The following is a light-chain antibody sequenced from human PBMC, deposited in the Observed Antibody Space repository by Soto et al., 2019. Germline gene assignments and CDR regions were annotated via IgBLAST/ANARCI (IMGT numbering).Light chain of an antibody. CDR1: QGIRND. V-gene: IGKV1-39*01. J-gene: IGKJ1*01. CDR2: AAS. CDR3: QQSYSSPPT. Sequence: DIQMTQSPSSLSASVGDRVTITCRASQGIRNDLGWYQQKPGKAPKLLIFAASSLQSGVPSRFSGSRSGPDFTLTISSLQPEDFETYYCQQSYSSPPTFGQGTKVDIK.